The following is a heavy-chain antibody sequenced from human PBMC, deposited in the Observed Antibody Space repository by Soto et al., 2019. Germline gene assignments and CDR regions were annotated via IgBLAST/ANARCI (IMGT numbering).Heavy chain of an antibody. J-gene: IGHJ5*02. D-gene: IGHD6-13*01. CDR3: ARGVVDSSSWYGQFFNWFDP. CDR2: IYYSGST. Sequence: SETLSLTCTVSGDSISSGGYYWSLIRQPPGKGLEWIGYIYYSGSTNYNPSLKSRVTISVDTSKNQFSLKLSSVTAADTAVYYCARGVVDSSSWYGQFFNWFDPWGQGTLVTDSS. V-gene: IGHV4-61*08. CDR1: GDSISSGGYY.